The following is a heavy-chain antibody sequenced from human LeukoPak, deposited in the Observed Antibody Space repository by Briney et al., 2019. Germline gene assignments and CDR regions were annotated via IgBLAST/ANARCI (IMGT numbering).Heavy chain of an antibody. CDR1: GFTFSDHH. Sequence: GGSLRLSCAASGFTFSDHHMDWVRQAPGKGLEWVGRTRNKANSYTTEYAASVKGRFIISRDDPRNSLYLQMNSLKTEDSAVYYCARVKAGGYSYGFDYWGQGILVTVSS. D-gene: IGHD5-18*01. CDR3: ARVKAGGYSYGFDY. V-gene: IGHV3-72*01. CDR2: TRNKANSYTT. J-gene: IGHJ4*02.